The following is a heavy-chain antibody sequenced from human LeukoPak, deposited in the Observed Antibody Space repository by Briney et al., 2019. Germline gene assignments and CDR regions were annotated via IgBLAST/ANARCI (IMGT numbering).Heavy chain of an antibody. D-gene: IGHD3-10*01. Sequence: PGGSLRLSCAASGFTFSSYWMSWVRQAPGKGLEWVANIKQDGSEKYYVDSVKGRFTISRDNAKNSLYLQMNSLRAEDTAVYYCARGYSGSYYFYDWFDPWGQGTLVTVSS. CDR1: GFTFSSYW. CDR3: ARGYSGSYYFYDWFDP. CDR2: IKQDGSEK. V-gene: IGHV3-7*01. J-gene: IGHJ5*02.